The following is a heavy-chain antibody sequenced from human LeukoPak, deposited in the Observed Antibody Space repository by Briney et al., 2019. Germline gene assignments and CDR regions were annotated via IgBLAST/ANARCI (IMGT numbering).Heavy chain of an antibody. D-gene: IGHD2-8*02. Sequence: PGGSLRLSCAISGFTLSNYWMTWVRQAPRKGLEWVANIKQDGSETYYVDSVRGRFTISRDNAKNSLYLQMNSLRAEDTAVYYCARGRYWSGPFDYWGQGTLVTVSS. CDR2: IKQDGSET. J-gene: IGHJ4*02. V-gene: IGHV3-7*04. CDR1: GFTLSNYW. CDR3: ARGRYWSGPFDY.